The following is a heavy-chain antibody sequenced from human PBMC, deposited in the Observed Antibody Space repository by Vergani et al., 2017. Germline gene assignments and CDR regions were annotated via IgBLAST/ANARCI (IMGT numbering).Heavy chain of an antibody. CDR3: ARLVVVAATHYYYYGMDG. D-gene: IGHD2-15*01. CDR2: IYPGDSDT. Sequence: EVQLVQSGAEVKKPGESLKISCKGSGYSFTSYWIGWVRQMPGKGLEWMGIIYPGDSDTRYSPSFQGQGTISADKSISTAYLQWSSLKASDTAMYYCARLVVVAATHYYYYGMDGGGQGTTVTVSS. CDR1: GYSFTSYW. J-gene: IGHJ6*02. V-gene: IGHV5-51*01.